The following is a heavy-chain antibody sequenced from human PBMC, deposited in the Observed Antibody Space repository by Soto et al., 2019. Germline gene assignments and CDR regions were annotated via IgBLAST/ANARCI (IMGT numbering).Heavy chain of an antibody. CDR2: IIPIFGTA. J-gene: IGHJ6*02. Sequence: GASVKVSCKASGGTFSSYAISWVRQAPGQGLEWMGGIIPIFGTANYAQKFQGRVTITADESTSTAYMELSSLRSEDTAVYYCARSAAARSGYYTFGSYYYSGIDVWGQGTTVTVSS. D-gene: IGHD3-3*01. CDR1: GGTFSSYA. V-gene: IGHV1-69*13. CDR3: ARSAAARSGYYTFGSYYYSGIDV.